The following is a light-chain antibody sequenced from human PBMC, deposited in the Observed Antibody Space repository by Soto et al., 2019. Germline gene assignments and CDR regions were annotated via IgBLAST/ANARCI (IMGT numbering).Light chain of an antibody. Sequence: QSALTQPASVSGSPGQSITISCSGTSNDVGGYDYVSWYQQHPGKAPKLVIYEVSNRPSGVSNRFSGSKSGNTASLTISGLQPEDEADYYCNSYTTSSTLVFGGGTKLTVL. CDR1: SNDVGGYDY. CDR2: EVS. CDR3: NSYTTSSTLV. V-gene: IGLV2-14*01. J-gene: IGLJ2*01.